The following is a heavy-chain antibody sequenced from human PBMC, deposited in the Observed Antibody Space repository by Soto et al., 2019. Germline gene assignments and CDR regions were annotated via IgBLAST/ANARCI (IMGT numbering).Heavy chain of an antibody. CDR1: GYNFFGYG. CDR2: ISVYNAKT. J-gene: IGHJ6*02. V-gene: IGHV1-18*01. D-gene: IGHD3-3*01. CDR3: GGGPGNWLGDDFWGGRGGGGGYYYGMDV. Sequence: ASVKVSCKASGYNFFGYGLSWVRQAPGQGLEWMGWISVYNAKTNYAQKFQGRVTMTPDTSATTVYMELRSLRSDDTAVYYCGGGPGNWLGDDFWGGRGGGGGYYYGMDVWGQGTTVTVSS.